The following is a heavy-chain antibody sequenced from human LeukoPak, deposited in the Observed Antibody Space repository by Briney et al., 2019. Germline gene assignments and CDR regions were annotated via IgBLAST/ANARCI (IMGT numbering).Heavy chain of an antibody. CDR2: IYYSGST. J-gene: IGHJ4*02. CDR1: GGSISSYY. Sequence: SETLSLTCTVSGGSISSYYWSWIRQPPGKGLEWIGYIYYSGSTNYNPSLKSRVTISVDTSKNQFSLKLSSVTAADTAVYYCARAGIAAAGRPLRHWSAYYFDYWGQGTLVTVSS. D-gene: IGHD6-13*01. V-gene: IGHV4-59*01. CDR3: ARAGIAAAGRPLRHWSAYYFDY.